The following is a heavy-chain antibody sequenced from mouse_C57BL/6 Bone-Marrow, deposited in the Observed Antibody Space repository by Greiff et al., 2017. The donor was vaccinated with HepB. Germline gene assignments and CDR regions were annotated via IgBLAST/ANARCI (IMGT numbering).Heavy chain of an antibody. Sequence: EVQLQQSGTVLARPGASVKMSCKTSGYTFTSYWMHWVKKRPGQGLEWKGAIYPGNGDTSYNQKFKGKAKPTAVTSASTAYMGLSSLTNADSAVYYCTKIYYGYDAAMDYWGKGTSITVSS. J-gene: IGHJ4*01. CDR1: GYTFTSYW. CDR3: TKIYYGYDAAMDY. V-gene: IGHV1-5*01. CDR2: IYPGNGDT. D-gene: IGHD2-2*01.